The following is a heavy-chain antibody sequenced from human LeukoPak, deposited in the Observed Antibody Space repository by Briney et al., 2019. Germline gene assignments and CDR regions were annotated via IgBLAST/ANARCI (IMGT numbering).Heavy chain of an antibody. CDR1: GFTFSSYA. J-gene: IGHJ4*02. D-gene: IGHD3-10*01. CDR3: ATSGFYGSGSLNSWDY. V-gene: IGHV3-23*01. Sequence: GGSLRLSCAASGFTFSSYAMSWVRQAPGKGLEWVSAISGSGGSTYYADSVKGRFTISRDNSKNTLYLQMNSLRAEDTAVYYCATSGFYGSGSLNSWDYWGQGTLVTVSS. CDR2: ISGSGGST.